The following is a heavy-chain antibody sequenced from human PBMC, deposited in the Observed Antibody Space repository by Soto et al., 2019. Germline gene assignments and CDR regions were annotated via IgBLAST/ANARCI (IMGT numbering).Heavy chain of an antibody. D-gene: IGHD4-4*01. CDR1: GGTFSSYA. CDR2: IIPIFGTA. CDR3: ARRLQGPPDLDYGMDV. V-gene: IGHV1-69*13. J-gene: IGHJ6*02. Sequence: SVKVSCKASGGTFSSYAISWVRQAPGQGLEWMGGIIPIFGTANYAQKFQGRVTITADESTSTAYMELSSLRSEDTAVYYCARRLQGPPDLDYGMDVWGQGTTVTVSS.